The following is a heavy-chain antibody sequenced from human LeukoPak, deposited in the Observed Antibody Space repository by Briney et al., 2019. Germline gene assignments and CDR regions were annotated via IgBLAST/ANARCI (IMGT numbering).Heavy chain of an antibody. J-gene: IGHJ3*02. Sequence: SETLSLTCTVSGGSISGFYWNWIRQPPGKGLEWIGYVYYSGNTNYNPSLKSRVTISLDTSKNQFSLKLRSVTAADAAVYYCARDTRDAFDIWGQGTMVTVSS. CDR3: ARDTRDAFDI. CDR1: GGSISGFY. V-gene: IGHV4-59*01. CDR2: VYYSGNT.